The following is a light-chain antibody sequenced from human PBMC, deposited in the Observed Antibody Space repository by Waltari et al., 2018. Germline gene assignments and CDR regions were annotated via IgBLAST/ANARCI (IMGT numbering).Light chain of an antibody. CDR2: CAS. V-gene: IGKV4-1*01. Sequence: DIVMTQSPDSLAVSLGERVTLNCKSSQSVLFRSDSQNLLAWYQQKPGQSPKLLIHCASTRESGVPDRFSGSGSGTDFALTISTLQGEDVAVYYCQQYYSTPPTFGQGTKVEIK. J-gene: IGKJ1*01. CDR1: QSVLFRSDSQNL. CDR3: QQYYSTPPT.